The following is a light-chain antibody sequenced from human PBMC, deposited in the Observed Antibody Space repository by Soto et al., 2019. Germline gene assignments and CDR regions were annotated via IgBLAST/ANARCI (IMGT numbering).Light chain of an antibody. Sequence: EIVLTQSPGTLSLSPGERATLSCRASQSVRSNYLAWYQQKPGQAPRLLIYGASSRATGIPDRFSGTGSGTAFPLTFSRLEPEDFAVYYCQQYGGSPYTFGQGTKLEI. CDR2: GAS. CDR3: QQYGGSPYT. V-gene: IGKV3-20*01. CDR1: QSVRSNY. J-gene: IGKJ2*01.